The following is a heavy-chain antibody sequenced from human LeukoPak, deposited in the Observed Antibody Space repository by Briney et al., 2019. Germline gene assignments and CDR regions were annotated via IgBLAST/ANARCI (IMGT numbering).Heavy chain of an antibody. D-gene: IGHD3-22*01. Sequence: SETLSLTCAVYGGSSSGYYWSWIRQPPGRGLEWIGEINHVGNTNYNPSLKSRVTISVDTSKNQVSLKLRSVAAVDTAVYYCARGPGSDDSSGYYVYWGQGPLVTASS. J-gene: IGHJ4*02. CDR3: ARGPGSDDSSGYYVY. V-gene: IGHV4-34*01. CDR1: GGSSSGYY. CDR2: INHVGNT.